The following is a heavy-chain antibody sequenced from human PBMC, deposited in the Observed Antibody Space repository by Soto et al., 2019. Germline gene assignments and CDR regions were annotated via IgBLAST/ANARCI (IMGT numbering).Heavy chain of an antibody. V-gene: IGHV3-48*02. Sequence: GGSLRLSCAASGFTFSTYSMNWVRQAPGKGLEWVSYISGSSSTIYYADSVKGRFTISRDNADNSLYVQMNSLRDEDTAVYYCAYSTPPDYWGQGTLVTVSS. D-gene: IGHD2-15*01. CDR2: ISGSSSTI. CDR3: AYSTPPDY. J-gene: IGHJ4*02. CDR1: GFTFSTYS.